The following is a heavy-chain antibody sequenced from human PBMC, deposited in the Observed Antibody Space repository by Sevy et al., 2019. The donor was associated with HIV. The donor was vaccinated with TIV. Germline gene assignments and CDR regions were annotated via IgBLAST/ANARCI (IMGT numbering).Heavy chain of an antibody. CDR3: ASLWFGELLYPRDAFDI. J-gene: IGHJ3*02. CDR1: GFTFSSYE. V-gene: IGHV3-48*03. D-gene: IGHD3-10*01. Sequence: GGSLRLSCAASGFTFSSYEMNWVRQAPGKGLEWVSYISSSGSTIYYADSVKGRFTISRDNAKNSLYLQMNSLRAEDTAVYCCASLWFGELLYPRDAFDIWGQGTMVTVSS. CDR2: ISSSGSTI.